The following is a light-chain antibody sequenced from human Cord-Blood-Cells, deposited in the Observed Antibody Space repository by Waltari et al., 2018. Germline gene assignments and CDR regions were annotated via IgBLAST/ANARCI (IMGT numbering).Light chain of an antibody. V-gene: IGLV3-19*01. Sequence: SSELTQDPAVSVALGQTVRITCQGDSLRSYYASWYQQKPGQAPVLVIYGKNTRPSGIPDRFSGSSSGNTASLTITGAQAEDEADYYCNSRDSSGNHWVFSGGTKLTVL. CDR3: NSRDSSGNHWV. CDR1: SLRSYY. J-gene: IGLJ3*02. CDR2: GKN.